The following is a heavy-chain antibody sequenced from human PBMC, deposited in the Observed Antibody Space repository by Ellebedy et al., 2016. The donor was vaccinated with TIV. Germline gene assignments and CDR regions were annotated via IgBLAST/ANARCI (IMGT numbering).Heavy chain of an antibody. D-gene: IGHD1-26*01. CDR1: GFTFSAYD. CDR2: ISSRSSYK. Sequence: GGSLRLSXAASGFTFSAYDMNWVRQAPGKGLEWVSSISSRSSYKYYADSVKGRLTISRDNAKNSLYLQMNSLRAEDTAVYYCAKDGPGGRWEGNGMDVWGQGTTVTVSS. V-gene: IGHV3-21*04. J-gene: IGHJ6*02. CDR3: AKDGPGGRWEGNGMDV.